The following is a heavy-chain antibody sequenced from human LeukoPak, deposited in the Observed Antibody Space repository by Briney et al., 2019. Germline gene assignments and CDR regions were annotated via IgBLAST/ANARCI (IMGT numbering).Heavy chain of an antibody. CDR3: ARESDIAVAGTGFDY. CDR1: GYTFTSYY. V-gene: IGHV1-46*01. D-gene: IGHD6-19*01. J-gene: IGHJ4*02. CDR2: INLIGGST. Sequence: ASVKVSCRASGYTFTSYYMHWVRQAPGQGLEWMGIINLIGGSTRYAQKFQGRDTVTRDTSTSTVYMELSSLRSEDTAVYYCARESDIAVAGTGFDYWGQGTMVTVSS.